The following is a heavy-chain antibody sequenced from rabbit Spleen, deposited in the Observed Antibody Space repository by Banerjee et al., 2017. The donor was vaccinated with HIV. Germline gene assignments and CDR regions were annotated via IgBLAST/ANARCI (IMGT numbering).Heavy chain of an antibody. CDR3: VREVAAKFNL. Sequence: QEQVVESGGGLVQPGGSLKLSCKASGFDFSSYGVSWVRQVPGKGLEWIGYIDPVFGITYYANWVNGRFTISSHNAQNTLFLQLNSLTAADTATYFCVREVAAKFNLWGQGPLVTVS. CDR2: IDPVFGIT. V-gene: IGHV1S47*01. CDR1: GFDFSSYG. J-gene: IGHJ4*01. D-gene: IGHD4-1*01.